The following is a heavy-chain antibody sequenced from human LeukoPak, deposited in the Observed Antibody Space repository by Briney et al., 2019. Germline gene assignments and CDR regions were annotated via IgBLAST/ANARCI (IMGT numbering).Heavy chain of an antibody. J-gene: IGHJ4*02. Sequence: GGSLRLSCAASRFTFSDYAMDWVRQAPGKGLEWVAVISYDGSNKNYADSVRGRFTISRDNSKNTLYLQMNSLRPEDTAVYYCSSPPTTFGGVIGDLGYFHYWGQGILVTVSS. D-gene: IGHD3-16*02. CDR3: SSPPTTFGGVIGDLGYFHY. V-gene: IGHV3-30-3*01. CDR2: ISYDGSNK. CDR1: RFTFSDYA.